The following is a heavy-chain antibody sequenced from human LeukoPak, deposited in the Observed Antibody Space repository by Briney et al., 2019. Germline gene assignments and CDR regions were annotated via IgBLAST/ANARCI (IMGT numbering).Heavy chain of an antibody. CDR2: INHSGST. J-gene: IGHJ1*01. CDR1: GGSFSGYY. V-gene: IGHV4-34*01. CDR3: ARGHSPVTTKVSYFQH. D-gene: IGHD4-17*01. Sequence: SETLSLTCAVYGGSFSGYYWSWVRQPPGKGLEWIGDINHSGSTNYNPSHKSRVTILVDTSKNQFSLKLSSVTAADTAVYYCARGHSPVTTKVSYFQHWGQGTLVTVSS.